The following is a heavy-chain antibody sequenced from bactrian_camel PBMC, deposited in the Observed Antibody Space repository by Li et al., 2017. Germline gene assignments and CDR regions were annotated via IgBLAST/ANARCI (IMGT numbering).Heavy chain of an antibody. V-gene: IGHV3S61*01. CDR1: EYTYNSYC. CDR2: IGIDGTT. D-gene: IGHD3*01. J-gene: IGHJ4*01. Sequence: WSLALSCVATEYTYNSYCMAWFRQSPQTSWLERERVARIGIDGTTTYADSVKDRFAISRHGNDLYLQMTSLQPDDTAMYYCAAGRKWEGSHCVPDNCGQGTQVTVS. CDR3: AAGRKWEGSHCVPDN.